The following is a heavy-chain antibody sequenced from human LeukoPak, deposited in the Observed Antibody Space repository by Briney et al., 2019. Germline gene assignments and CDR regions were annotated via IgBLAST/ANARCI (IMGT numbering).Heavy chain of an antibody. CDR3: ARGNRGFDY. J-gene: IGHJ4*02. Sequence: HSGGSLRLSCAASGFTFSDYYMDWVRQAPGKGLEWVGRIRKKASSYTTEYAASVKGRFTISRDDSKNSLYLQMNGLKTEDTAVYYCARGNRGFDYWGQGTLVTVSS. CDR1: GFTFSDYY. V-gene: IGHV3-72*01. D-gene: IGHD7-27*01. CDR2: IRKKASSYTT.